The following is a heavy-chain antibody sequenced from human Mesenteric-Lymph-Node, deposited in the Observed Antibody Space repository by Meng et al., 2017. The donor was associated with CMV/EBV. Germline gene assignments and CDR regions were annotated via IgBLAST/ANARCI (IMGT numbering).Heavy chain of an antibody. V-gene: IGHV1-69*05. J-gene: IGHJ4*02. Sequence: GPFSSYAIIWVRQAPGQGLEWVGGIIPLFGTTNYAQKFQGRVTITTDESSTTAYMELSSLRSEDTAVYYCARELEDYYDRSGYFEYWGQGTLVTVSS. CDR3: ARELEDYYDRSGYFEY. CDR1: GPFSSYA. D-gene: IGHD3-22*01. CDR2: IIPLFGTT.